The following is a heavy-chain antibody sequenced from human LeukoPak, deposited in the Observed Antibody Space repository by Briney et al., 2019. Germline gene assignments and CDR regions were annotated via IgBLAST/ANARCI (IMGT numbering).Heavy chain of an antibody. J-gene: IGHJ6*03. V-gene: IGHV4-39*01. D-gene: IGHD3-10*01. CDR2: IYYSGTP. CDR3: ARQISDYYYYYIDV. CDR1: GGSISSSHYY. Sequence: SETLSLTCTVSGGSISSSHYYRGWIRPPPGKGLESIGTIYYSGTPYYNPSLESRVTISEDTSKNQSSLTLKSVTAADTAVYYCARQISDYYYYYIDVWGKGTTVTVSS.